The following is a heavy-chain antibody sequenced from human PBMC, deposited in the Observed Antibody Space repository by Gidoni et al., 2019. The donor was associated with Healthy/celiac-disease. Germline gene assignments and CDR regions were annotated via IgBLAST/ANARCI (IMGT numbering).Heavy chain of an antibody. J-gene: IGHJ3*02. D-gene: IGHD3-16*01. CDR2: IYYSGST. Sequence: QLQLPESGPGLVKPSETLSLTCTVPGGSISSSSYYWGWIRQPPGKGLEWIGSIYYSGSTYYNPSLKSRVTISVDTSKNQFSLKLSSVTAADTAVYYCARPTGEMARPGAFDIWGQGTMVTVSS. V-gene: IGHV4-39*01. CDR1: GGSISSSSYY. CDR3: ARPTGEMARPGAFDI.